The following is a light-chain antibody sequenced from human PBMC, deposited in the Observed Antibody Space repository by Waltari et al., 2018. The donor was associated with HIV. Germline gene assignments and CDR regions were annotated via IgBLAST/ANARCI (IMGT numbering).Light chain of an antibody. V-gene: IGLV2-14*01. CDR1: SSDGGASHH. CDR3: SSYTSSSTLV. J-gene: IGLJ1*01. CDR2: EVS. Sequence: QSALTPPASVSGSPAQSITISCTATSSDGGASHHVSWYQHHPGKAPKLMIYEVSNRPSGVSNRFSGSKSGNTASLTISGLQAEDEADYYCSSYTSSSTLVFGTGTKVTVL.